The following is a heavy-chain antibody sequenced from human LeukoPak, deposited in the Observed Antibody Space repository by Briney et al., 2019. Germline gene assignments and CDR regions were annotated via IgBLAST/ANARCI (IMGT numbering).Heavy chain of an antibody. CDR2: IYHSGST. V-gene: IGHV4-38-2*01. CDR3: ARQVYYYYYYMDV. Sequence: SETLSLTCAVSGCSISSGYYWGWIRQPPGKGLEWIGSIYHSGSTYYNPSLKSRVIYSADTSRNQFSLKLSSVTAADTAVYYCARQVYYYYYYMDVWGKGTTVTVSS. CDR1: GCSISSGYY. J-gene: IGHJ6*03.